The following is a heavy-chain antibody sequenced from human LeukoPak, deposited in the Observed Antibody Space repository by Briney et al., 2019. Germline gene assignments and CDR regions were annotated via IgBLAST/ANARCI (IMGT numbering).Heavy chain of an antibody. Sequence: GGSLHLSGAASGFTFSSYAMMGVRRAPGKGLDWASTISVSGGSPNYADSVKGRFTISRDNSKNTLFLQMNSLRAEDTALYFCAKGLREYDFWSGYATWGQGTLVTVSS. CDR3: AKGLREYDFWSGYAT. J-gene: IGHJ5*02. CDR2: ISVSGGSP. V-gene: IGHV3-23*01. CDR1: GFTFSSYA. D-gene: IGHD3-3*01.